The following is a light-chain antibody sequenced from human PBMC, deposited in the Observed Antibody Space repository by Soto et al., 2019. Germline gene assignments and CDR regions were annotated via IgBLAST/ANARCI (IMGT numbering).Light chain of an antibody. J-gene: IGLJ1*01. Sequence: QSLLTQHASVSGSPGQSIPISCTGTSSDVGGYKYVSWYQQHPGKAPELMIYEVSKRPSGVPDRFSGSKSGNTASLTVSGLQAEDEADYYCSSYAGRNNFVFGTGTKVTVL. CDR3: SSYAGRNNFV. CDR2: EVS. V-gene: IGLV2-8*01. CDR1: SSDVGGYKY.